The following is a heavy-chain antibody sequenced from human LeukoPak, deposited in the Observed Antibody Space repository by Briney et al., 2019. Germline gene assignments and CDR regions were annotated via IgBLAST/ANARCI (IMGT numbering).Heavy chain of an antibody. D-gene: IGHD3-22*01. Sequence: GGSLRLSCAASGFTFSTFAMIWVRQPPGKGLEWVSSIFPSGGEIHYADSVRGRFTISRDNSKSTLSLQMNSLRAEDTAIYYCAKDVAMTYRGYFDLWGRGTQVIVSS. CDR3: AKDVAMTYRGYFDL. CDR1: GFTFSTFA. V-gene: IGHV3-23*01. CDR2: IFPSGGEI. J-gene: IGHJ2*01.